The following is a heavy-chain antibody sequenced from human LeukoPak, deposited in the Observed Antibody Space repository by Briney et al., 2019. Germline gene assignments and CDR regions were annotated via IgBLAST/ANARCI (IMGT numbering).Heavy chain of an antibody. CDR2: ISGSGGST. CDR1: GFSFSSYG. V-gene: IGHV3-23*01. CDR3: ADHTRNVGH. J-gene: IGHJ5*02. D-gene: IGHD4-11*01. Sequence: GGTLRLSCAASGFSFSSYGMSWIRQAPGKGLEWVSAISGSGGSTYYADSVKGRFTISRDNSKNTLYLQMNSLRAEDTAVYYCADHTRNVGHWGQGTLVTVSS.